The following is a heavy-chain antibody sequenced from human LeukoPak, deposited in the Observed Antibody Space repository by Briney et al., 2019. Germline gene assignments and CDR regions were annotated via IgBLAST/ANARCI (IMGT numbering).Heavy chain of an antibody. J-gene: IGHJ4*02. CDR3: ARGAPGGGIDY. Sequence: GGSLRLSCAASGFTFSSYAMSWVRQAPGKGLEGVSALSGSGGSTYYADSVRGRFTISRDNSKNTLYLQMNSLRAEDTAVYYCARGAPGGGIDYWGQGTLVTVSS. CDR2: LSGSGGST. V-gene: IGHV3-23*01. D-gene: IGHD3-16*01. CDR1: GFTFSSYA.